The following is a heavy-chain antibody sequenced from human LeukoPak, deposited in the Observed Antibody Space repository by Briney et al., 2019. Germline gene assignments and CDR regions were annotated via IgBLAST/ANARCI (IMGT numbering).Heavy chain of an antibody. J-gene: IGHJ4*02. Sequence: TGGSLRLSCAASGFTVSSNYMSWVRQAPGKGLECVSVIYGGGSTHYADSVKGRFTISRDNSKNTLYLQMNSLRAGDTAVYYCARDPTSRGWYYFDYWGQGTLVTVSS. CDR1: GFTVSSNY. D-gene: IGHD2-15*01. V-gene: IGHV3-66*01. CDR3: ARDPTSRGWYYFDY. CDR2: IYGGGST.